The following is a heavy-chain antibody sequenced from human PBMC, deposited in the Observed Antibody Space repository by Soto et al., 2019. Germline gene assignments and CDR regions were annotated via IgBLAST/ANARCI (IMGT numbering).Heavy chain of an antibody. J-gene: IGHJ6*02. V-gene: IGHV1-2*04. Sequence: ASVKVSCKVPRDTFTSYYINWVRQAPGQGLEWLGRINPKSGGTSTAQKFQGWVTMTTDTSISTASMELTRLTSDDTAIYYCARGDSTDCSNGVCSFFYNHDMDVWGQGTTVTVSS. CDR3: ARGDSTDCSNGVCSFFYNHDMDV. CDR2: INPKSGGT. D-gene: IGHD2-8*01. CDR1: RDTFTSYY.